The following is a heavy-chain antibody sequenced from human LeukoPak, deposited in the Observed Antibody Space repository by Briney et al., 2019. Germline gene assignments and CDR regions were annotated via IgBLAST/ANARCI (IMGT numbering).Heavy chain of an antibody. CDR1: GFSLSTSGMC. D-gene: IGHD6-13*01. V-gene: IGHV2-70*01. J-gene: IGHJ4*02. CDR2: IDWDDDK. CDR3: ARIFTYSSSWYYFDH. Sequence: ESGPTLVNPTQTLTLTCTFSGFSLSTSGMCVSWIRQPPGKALEWLALIDWDDDKYYSTSLKTRLTISKDTSKNQVVLTMTNMDPVDTATYYCARIFTYSSSWYYFDHWGQGTLVTVSS.